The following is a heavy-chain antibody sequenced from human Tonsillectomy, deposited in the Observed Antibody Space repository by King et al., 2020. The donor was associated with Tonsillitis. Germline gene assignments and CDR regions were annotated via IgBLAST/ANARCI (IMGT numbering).Heavy chain of an antibody. CDR2: ISFNGGTT. CDR3: VGGYDFSRGYSNWFDP. D-gene: IGHD3-3*01. J-gene: IGHJ5*02. CDR1: GFTFNGFA. V-gene: IGHV3-64D*08. Sequence: VQLVESGGGLVQPGGSLRLSCSAYGFTFNGFAVHWVRQAPGKGLEHVAAISFNGGTTFYVDSVKGRFTISRGNSENTLYLQMSSLRPEDTAVYHCVGGYDFSRGYSNWFDPWGQGTLVTVSS.